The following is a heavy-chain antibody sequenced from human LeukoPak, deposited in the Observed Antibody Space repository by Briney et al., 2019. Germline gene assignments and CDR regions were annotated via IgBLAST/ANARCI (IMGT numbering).Heavy chain of an antibody. CDR3: ARGEMVQLRENYYYYGMDV. CDR2: INHSGST. Sequence: GSLRLSCAASGFTFSSYSMNRVRQPPGKGLEWIGEINHSGSTNYNPSLKGRVTISVDTSKNQFSLKLSSVTAADTAVYYCARGEMVQLRENYYYYGMDVWGQGTTVTVSS. CDR1: GFTFSSYS. V-gene: IGHV4-34*01. D-gene: IGHD2-8*01. J-gene: IGHJ6*02.